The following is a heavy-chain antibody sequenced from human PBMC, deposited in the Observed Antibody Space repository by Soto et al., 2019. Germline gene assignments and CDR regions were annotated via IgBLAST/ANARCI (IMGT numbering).Heavy chain of an antibody. CDR1: GGSFSGYY. J-gene: IGHJ5*02. CDR2: INHSGST. D-gene: IGHD3-10*01. CDR3: ARDGYPITMVSRRTPGGFDP. V-gene: IGHV4-34*01. Sequence: SETLSLTCAVYGGSFSGYYWSWIRQPPGKGLEWIGEINHSGSTNYNPSLKSRDTISVDTSKNQFSLKLSSVTAADTAVYYCARDGYPITMVSRRTPGGFDPWGQGTLVTVSS.